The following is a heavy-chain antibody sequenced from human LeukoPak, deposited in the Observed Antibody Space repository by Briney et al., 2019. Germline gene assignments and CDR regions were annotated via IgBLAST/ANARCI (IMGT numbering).Heavy chain of an antibody. CDR1: GFTFSSYW. CDR2: IKEDGSEK. V-gene: IGHV3-7*01. CDR3: VRGYPVVTPY. Sequence: PGGSLRLSCAASGFTFSSYWMSWVRQAPGKGLEWVADIKEDGSEKKYADSLKGRFTISRDNARNSLYLQMNSLRAEDTAVYYCVRGYPVVTPYWGQGTLVTVSS. J-gene: IGHJ4*02. D-gene: IGHD4-23*01.